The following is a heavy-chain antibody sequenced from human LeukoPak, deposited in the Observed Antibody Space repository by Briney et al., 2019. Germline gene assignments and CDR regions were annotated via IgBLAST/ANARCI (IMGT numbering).Heavy chain of an antibody. CDR2: INNDGSAT. Sequence: GGSLRLSCAASGFAFSKFWIHWVRQRPGEGLMWVSRINNDGSATVYADSVRGRFTISRDNAENTVYLQMSSLRAEDTAVYYCIGAGHQDYYYFDPWGRGTLVTVSS. CDR3: IGAGHQDYYYFDP. V-gene: IGHV3-74*01. J-gene: IGHJ2*01. CDR1: GFAFSKFW.